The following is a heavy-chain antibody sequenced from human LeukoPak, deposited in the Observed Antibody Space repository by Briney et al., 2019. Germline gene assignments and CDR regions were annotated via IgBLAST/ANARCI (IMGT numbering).Heavy chain of an antibody. CDR2: ISGSGGST. CDR3: AKGIPHDYGANVPFDY. D-gene: IGHD4-23*01. V-gene: IGHV3-23*01. J-gene: IGHJ4*02. CDR1: GFTFSNYA. Sequence: PGGSLRLSCAASGFTFSNYAMSWVRQAPGKGLEWVSAISGSGGSTNYADSVKGRFTISRDNSKNTLYLQMNSLRAEDTAVYYCAKGIPHDYGANVPFDYWGQGTLATVSS.